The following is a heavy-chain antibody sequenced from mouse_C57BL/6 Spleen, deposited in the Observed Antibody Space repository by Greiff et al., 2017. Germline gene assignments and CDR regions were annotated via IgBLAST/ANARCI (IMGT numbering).Heavy chain of an antibody. CDR3: ARGDGSSYFDY. Sequence: VKLQESGAELVRPGTSVKVSCKASGYAFTNYLIEWVKQRPGQGLEWIGVINPGSGGTNYNEKFKGKATLTADKSSSTAYMQLSSLTSEDSAVYFCARGDGSSYFDYWGQGTTLTVSS. V-gene: IGHV1-54*01. D-gene: IGHD1-1*01. CDR2: INPGSGGT. J-gene: IGHJ2*01. CDR1: GYAFTNYL.